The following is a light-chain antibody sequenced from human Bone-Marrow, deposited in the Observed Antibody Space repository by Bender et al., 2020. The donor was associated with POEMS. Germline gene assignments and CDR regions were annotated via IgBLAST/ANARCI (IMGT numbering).Light chain of an antibody. CDR1: SSNIGSNY. CDR2: GYN. CDR3: QSYDNSLGGWV. V-gene: IGLV1-40*01. Sequence: QSVLTQPPSASGTPGPRVAISCSGSSSNIGSNYVYWYQHLPGTAPKLLIYGYNNRPSGVPDRFSGSKSGTSASLAITGLQAEDEGDYYCQSYDNSLGGWVFGGGTKLTVL. J-gene: IGLJ3*02.